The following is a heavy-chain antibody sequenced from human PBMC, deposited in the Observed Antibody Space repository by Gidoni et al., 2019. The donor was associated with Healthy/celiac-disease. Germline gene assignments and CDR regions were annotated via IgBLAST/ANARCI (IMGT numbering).Heavy chain of an antibody. CDR1: GGSISSYD. V-gene: IGHV4-59*01. J-gene: IGHJ4*02. D-gene: IGHD6-13*01. CDR2: IYYSGST. CDR3: ARGTLAAAGPFDY. Sequence: QVQLQESGPGLVTPSETLSLTCTVSGGSISSYDWSWIRQPPGKGLEWIGYIYYSGSTNYNPSLKSRVTISVDTSKNQFSLKLSSVTAADTAVYYCARGTLAAAGPFDYWGQGTLVTVSS.